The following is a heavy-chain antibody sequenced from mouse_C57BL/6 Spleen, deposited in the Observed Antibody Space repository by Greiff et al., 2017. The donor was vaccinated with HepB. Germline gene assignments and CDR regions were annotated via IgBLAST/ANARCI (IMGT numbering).Heavy chain of an antibody. CDR2: ISYDGSN. J-gene: IGHJ3*01. Sequence: VQLQQSGPGLVKPSQSLSLTCSVTGYSITSGYYWNWIRQFPGNKLEWMGYISYDGSNNYNPSLKNRISITRDTSKNQFFLKLNSVTTEDTATYYCAREELGPFAYWGQGTLVTVSA. V-gene: IGHV3-6*01. D-gene: IGHD4-1*01. CDR3: AREELGPFAY. CDR1: GYSITSGYY.